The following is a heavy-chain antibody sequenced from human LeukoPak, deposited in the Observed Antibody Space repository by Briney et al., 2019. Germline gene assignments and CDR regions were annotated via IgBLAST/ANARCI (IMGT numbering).Heavy chain of an antibody. CDR1: GSTFSSYG. J-gene: IGHJ4*02. D-gene: IGHD4-17*01. CDR2: ISYDGSNK. Sequence: PGRSLRLSCAASGSTFSSYGMHWVRQAPGKGLEWVAVISYDGSNKYYADSVKGRFTISRDNSKNTLYLQMNSLRAEDTAVYYCARLNNDYGDYGGVFFDYWGQGTLVTVSS. V-gene: IGHV3-30*03. CDR3: ARLNNDYGDYGGVFFDY.